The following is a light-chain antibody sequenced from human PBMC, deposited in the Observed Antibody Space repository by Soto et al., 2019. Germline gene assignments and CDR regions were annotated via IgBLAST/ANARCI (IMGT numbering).Light chain of an antibody. CDR1: QDISGW. CDR2: HAS. V-gene: IGKV1-12*01. J-gene: IGKJ1*01. CDR3: LLAASFPRT. Sequence: DIQMTQSPSSVSASVGDRVTVTCRASQDISGWLAWFQQKSGKAPKFLIYHASRLPNGVPFTFSGIESGSDWNLHKYGQQPKDLITYDCLLAASFPRTFGQGTKVDIK.